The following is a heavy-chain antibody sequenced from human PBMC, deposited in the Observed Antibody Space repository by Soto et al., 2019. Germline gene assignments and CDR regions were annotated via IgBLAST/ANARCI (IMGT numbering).Heavy chain of an antibody. CDR1: GYSFFSYY. V-gene: IGHV1-46*01. J-gene: IGHJ1*01. CDR2: FLASGGNT. Sequence: QVQLVQSGAAVGKPGASVKVSCKASGYSFFSYYIHWVRQAPGQGLEWMGRFLASGGNTDYAQRFRGRVSMTRDTSPPNPVPLELPSLTSDDTAVSYSATGGATIFGVIDPGAQGPRLTVPS. CDR3: ATGGATIFGVIDP. D-gene: IGHD3-3*02.